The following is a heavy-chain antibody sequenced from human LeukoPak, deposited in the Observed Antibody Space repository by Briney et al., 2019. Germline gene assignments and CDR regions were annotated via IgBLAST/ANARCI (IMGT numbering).Heavy chain of an antibody. D-gene: IGHD1-26*01. Sequence: SETLSLTCAVYGGSFSGYYWSWIRQPPGKGLEWIGEINHSGSTNYNPSLKSRVTISVDTSKNQFSLKLSSVTAADTAVYYCARVGATQVLPGPGYHFDYWGQGTLVTVSS. CDR1: GGSFSGYY. V-gene: IGHV4-34*01. CDR2: INHSGST. CDR3: ARVGATQVLPGPGYHFDY. J-gene: IGHJ4*02.